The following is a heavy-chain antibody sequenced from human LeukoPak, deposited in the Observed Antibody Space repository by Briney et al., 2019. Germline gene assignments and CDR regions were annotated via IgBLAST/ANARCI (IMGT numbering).Heavy chain of an antibody. J-gene: IGHJ4*02. Sequence: PGRSLRLSCAASGFTCSSYGMHWVRQAPGKGLEWVAVISYDGSNKYYADSVKGRFTISRDNSKNTLYLQMNSLRAEDTAVYYCAKVGLYYYDSSGYYFDYWGQGTLVTVSS. V-gene: IGHV3-30*18. CDR1: GFTCSSYG. D-gene: IGHD3-22*01. CDR2: ISYDGSNK. CDR3: AKVGLYYYDSSGYYFDY.